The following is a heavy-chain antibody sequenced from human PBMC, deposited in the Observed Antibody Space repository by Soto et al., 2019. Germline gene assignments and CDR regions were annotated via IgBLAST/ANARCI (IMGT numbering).Heavy chain of an antibody. CDR1: GFTFSSYA. J-gene: IGHJ4*02. CDR2: ISYDGSNK. CDR3: ARDWEAGYSSGWPLYFDY. D-gene: IGHD6-19*01. V-gene: IGHV3-30-3*01. Sequence: GGSLRLSCAASGFTFSSYAMHWVRQAPGKGLEWVAVISYDGSNKYYADSVKGRFTISRDNSKNTLYLQMNSLRAEDTAVYYCARDWEAGYSSGWPLYFDYWGQGTLVTVSS.